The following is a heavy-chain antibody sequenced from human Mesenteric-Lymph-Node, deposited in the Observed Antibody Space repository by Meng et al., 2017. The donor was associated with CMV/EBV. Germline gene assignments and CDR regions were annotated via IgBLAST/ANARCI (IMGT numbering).Heavy chain of an antibody. Sequence: GGSLRLSCAASGFTFSSYWMHWVRQAPGKGLVWVSRINSDGSSTSYADSVKGRFTISRDNAKNTLYLQMNSLRAEDTAVYYCATDPHEFWGGKNWFDPWGQGTLVTVSS. CDR1: GFTFSSYW. J-gene: IGHJ5*02. CDR2: INSDGSST. V-gene: IGHV3-74*01. CDR3: ATDPHEFWGGKNWFDP. D-gene: IGHD3-3*01.